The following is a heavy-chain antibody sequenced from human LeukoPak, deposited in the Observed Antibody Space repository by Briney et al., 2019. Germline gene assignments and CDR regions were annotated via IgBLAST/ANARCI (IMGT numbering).Heavy chain of an antibody. V-gene: IGHV4-61*10. Sequence: SETLSLTCTVSGGSISSGSFYWSWIRQPAGKGLEWIGRIYNSGHTRYNPSLKSRVTMSLDASKNQFSLELNSVTPADTAVYYCARGGNYWPQWWFDPWGRGTLVSVSS. CDR2: IYNSGHT. CDR3: ARGGNYWPQWWFDP. CDR1: GGSISSGSFY. D-gene: IGHD1-26*01. J-gene: IGHJ5*02.